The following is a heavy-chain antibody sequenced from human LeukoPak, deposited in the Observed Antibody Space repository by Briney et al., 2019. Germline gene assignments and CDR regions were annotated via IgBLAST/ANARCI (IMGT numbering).Heavy chain of an antibody. CDR1: GSTFTNHG. D-gene: IGHD6-13*01. Sequence: ASVKVSCKVSGSTFTNHGISWVREAPGQGLEWMGWISAYNGNTNYAQRFQGRVTMTTDRSTSTAYMEVRSLRSDDTAVYYCARGGPGIAAPLDYWGQGTLVTVSS. V-gene: IGHV1-18*01. J-gene: IGHJ4*02. CDR2: ISAYNGNT. CDR3: ARGGPGIAAPLDY.